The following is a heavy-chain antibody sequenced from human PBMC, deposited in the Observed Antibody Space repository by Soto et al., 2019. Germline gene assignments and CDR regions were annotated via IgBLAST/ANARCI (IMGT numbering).Heavy chain of an antibody. D-gene: IGHD6-13*01. V-gene: IGHV4-4*07. J-gene: IGHJ6*02. CDR2: IYATGST. CDR1: GASLSGYY. Sequence: ETLSLTCNVSGASLSGYYWSWIRQPPGKGLEWIGRIYATGSTDYNPSLKSRITMSVDMSKKQFSLKLTSVTAADTAVYYCARYSSNWFQTEGMDVWGQGTTVTVSS. CDR3: ARYSSNWFQTEGMDV.